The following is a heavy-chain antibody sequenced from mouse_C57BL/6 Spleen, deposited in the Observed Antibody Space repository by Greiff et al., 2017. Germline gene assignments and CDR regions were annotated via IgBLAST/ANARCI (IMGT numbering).Heavy chain of an antibody. D-gene: IGHD2-2*01. V-gene: IGHV5-6*01. CDR3: SSQGDGYGVTYYAMDY. J-gene: IGHJ4*01. CDR2: ISSGGSYT. CDR1: GFTFSSYG. Sequence: EVQRVESGGDLVKPGGSLKISCAASGFTFSSYGMSWVRQTPDKRLEWVATISSGGSYTYYPDSVKGRFTISRYNAKNTLYLQMSSLRSEDTAMYYFSSQGDGYGVTYYAMDYWGQGTSVTVSS.